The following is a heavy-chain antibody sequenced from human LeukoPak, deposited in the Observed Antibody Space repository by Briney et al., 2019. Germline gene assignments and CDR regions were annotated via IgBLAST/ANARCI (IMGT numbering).Heavy chain of an antibody. D-gene: IGHD6-13*01. CDR3: ARAAADPYYFDY. CDR1: GGSISSYY. CDR2: IYYSGST. Sequence: SETLSLTCTVSGGSISSYYWSWIRQPPGKGLEWIGYIYYSGSTNYNPSLKSRVTISVDTSKNQFSLKLSSVTAADTAVYYCARAAADPYYFDYWGQGTLVTVSS. J-gene: IGHJ4*02. V-gene: IGHV4-59*08.